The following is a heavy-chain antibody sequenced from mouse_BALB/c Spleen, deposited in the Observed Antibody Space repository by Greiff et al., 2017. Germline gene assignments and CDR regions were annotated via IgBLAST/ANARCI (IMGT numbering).Heavy chain of an antibody. J-gene: IGHJ3*01. V-gene: IGHV1-14*01. CDR1: GYTFTSYV. CDR2: INPYNDGT. CDR3: ASPYDYEEVWFAY. D-gene: IGHD2-4*01. Sequence: EVQLQESGPELVKPGASVKMSCKASGYTFTSYVMHWVKQKPGQGLEWIGYINPYNDGTKYNEKFKGKATLTSDKSSSTAYMELSSLTSEDSAVYYCASPYDYEEVWFAYWGQGTLVTVSA.